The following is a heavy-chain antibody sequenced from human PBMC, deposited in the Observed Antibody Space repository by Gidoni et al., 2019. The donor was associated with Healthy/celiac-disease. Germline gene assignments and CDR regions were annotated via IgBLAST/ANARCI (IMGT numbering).Heavy chain of an antibody. CDR3: ASKGGYCSGGSCYRPIYYYYYGRDV. CDR1: GGTFSSYS. V-gene: IGHV1-69*01. J-gene: IGHJ6*02. CDR2: IIPIFGTA. D-gene: IGHD2-15*01. Sequence: SSVKVSCQSSGGTFSSYSISWVLQAPGQGLAWMGGIIPIFGTAHYAQKFQGRVTITADESTSTAYMEMSSLSSEDTAVYYCASKGGYCSGGSCYRPIYYYYYGRDVWGQGTTVTVSS.